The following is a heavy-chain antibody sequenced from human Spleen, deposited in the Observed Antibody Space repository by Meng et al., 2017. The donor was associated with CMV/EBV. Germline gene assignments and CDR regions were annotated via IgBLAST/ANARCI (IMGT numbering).Heavy chain of an antibody. V-gene: IGHV3-74*01. CDR1: GFTFSDQY. J-gene: IGHJ3*02. Sequence: GGSLRLSCAASGFTFSDQYMRWVRQAPGKGLEWVSRINSDGSSTSYADSVKGRFTISRDNAKNTLYLQMNSLRAEDTAVYYCAKVADTVIWGQGTMVTVSS. D-gene: IGHD5-18*01. CDR3: AKVADTVI. CDR2: INSDGSST.